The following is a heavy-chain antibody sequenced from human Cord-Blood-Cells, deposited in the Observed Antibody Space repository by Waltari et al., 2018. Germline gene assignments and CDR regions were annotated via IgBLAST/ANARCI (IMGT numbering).Heavy chain of an antibody. CDR2: IYYSGST. D-gene: IGHD1-26*01. CDR3: ARPGIVGATRGAFDI. Sequence: QLQLQESGPGLVKPSETLSLTCTLTGGPISSSSSYWGWIGQPPGKGLEWIGSIYYSGSTYYNPSLKSRVTISVDTSKNQFSLKLSSVTAADTAVYYCARPGIVGATRGAFDIWGQGTMVTVSS. J-gene: IGHJ3*02. V-gene: IGHV4-39*01. CDR1: GGPISSSSSY.